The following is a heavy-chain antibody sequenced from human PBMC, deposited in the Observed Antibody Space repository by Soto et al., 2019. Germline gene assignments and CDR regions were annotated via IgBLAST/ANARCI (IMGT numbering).Heavy chain of an antibody. V-gene: IGHV3-23*01. J-gene: IGHJ4*02. CDR1: GFTFAGYST. CDR3: VRYPRSAGGSYRPDY. CDR2: ISSDGSIT. Sequence: EVHLLESGGGLVQPGGSLRLSCAASGFTFAGYSTMSWVRQAPGKGLEWVSSISSDGSITNYADSVKGRFSISRDNAKNTLYLQMNSLRAEDTAVYYCVRYPRSAGGSYRPDYWGQGALVTVSS. D-gene: IGHD3-16*02.